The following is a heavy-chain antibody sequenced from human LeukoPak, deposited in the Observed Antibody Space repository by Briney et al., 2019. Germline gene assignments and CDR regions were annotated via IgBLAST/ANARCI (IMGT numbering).Heavy chain of an antibody. D-gene: IGHD6-13*01. CDR3: ASDRLAAAGGYYYYYMDV. CDR1: GGSISSYY. Sequence: PSETLSLTCTVSGGSISSYYWSWIRQPAGKGLEWIGRIYTSGSTNYNPSLKSRVTMSVDTSKNQFSLKLSSVTAADTAVYYCASDRLAAAGGYYYYYMDVWGKGTTVTVSS. CDR2: IYTSGST. J-gene: IGHJ6*03. V-gene: IGHV4-4*07.